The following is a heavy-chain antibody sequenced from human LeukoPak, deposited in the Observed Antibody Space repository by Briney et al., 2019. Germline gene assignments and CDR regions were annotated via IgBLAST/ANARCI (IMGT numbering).Heavy chain of an antibody. J-gene: IGHJ4*02. V-gene: IGHV3-23*01. CDR2: ISSSGANT. D-gene: IGHD2-21*02. CDR3: AKRDRPCSGDCSAPYYFDY. CDR1: GFTFSSYA. Sequence: GGSLRPSCAASGFTFSSYAMSWVRKAPGKGLEWDSSISSSGANTYYADSVKGRFTISRDNSKNTLYLQMSSLRVEDTAVYYCAKRDRPCSGDCSAPYYFDYWGQGTLVTVSS.